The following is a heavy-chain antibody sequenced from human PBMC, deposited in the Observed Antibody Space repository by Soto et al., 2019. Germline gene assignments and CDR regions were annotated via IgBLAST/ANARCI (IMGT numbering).Heavy chain of an antibody. V-gene: IGHV4-34*02. J-gene: IGHJ6*03. CDR2: INDSGDI. CDR3: ARGLIHWFVELSRRGGYYYYMDV. Sequence: QVQLQQWGAGLLKPSETLSLTCAVYGGSFSGYQWSWIRQTPGKGLEWIGGINDSGDINYNPSLKRRVTILVDAAKKQISLRLSSVTAAETAVYYCARGLIHWFVELSRRGGYYYYMDVWGKGTTVTVSS. D-gene: IGHD3-10*01. CDR1: GGSFSGYQ.